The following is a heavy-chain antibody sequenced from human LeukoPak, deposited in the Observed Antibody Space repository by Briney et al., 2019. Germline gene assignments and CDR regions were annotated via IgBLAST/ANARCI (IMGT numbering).Heavy chain of an antibody. V-gene: IGHV2-5*02. CDR1: GFSFSTSGVG. J-gene: IGHJ3*02. CDR2: IYWDDDK. CDR3: AHRIIGPPPGPNRAFDI. D-gene: IGHD1-7*01. Sequence: SGPTLVKPTQTLTLTCTFSGFSFSTSGVGVGWIRQPPGKALEWLALIYWDDDKRYSPSLKSRLTITKDTSKNQVVLTMTNMDPVDTATYYCAHRIIGPPPGPNRAFDIWGQGTMVTVSS.